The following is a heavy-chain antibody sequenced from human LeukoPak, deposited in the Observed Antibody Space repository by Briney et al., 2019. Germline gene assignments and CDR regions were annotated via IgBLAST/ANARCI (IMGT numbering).Heavy chain of an antibody. J-gene: IGHJ4*02. Sequence: SETLSLTCTVSGGSITSHYWSWIRQPPGKGLEWIAYVLDSVRTKDNPSLQSRLTLSADTSKNQFSLRLSSVTAADTAVYYCATLKRGSIYGYFDFWGQGTLVTVSS. CDR1: GGSITSHY. D-gene: IGHD5-18*01. CDR2: VLDSVRT. V-gene: IGHV4-59*11. CDR3: ATLKRGSIYGYFDF.